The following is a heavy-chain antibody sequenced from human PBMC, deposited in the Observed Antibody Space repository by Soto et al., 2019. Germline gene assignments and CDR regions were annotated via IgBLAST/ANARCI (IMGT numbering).Heavy chain of an antibody. D-gene: IGHD3-16*01. CDR3: ARAYLNYYYYYGMDV. CDR1: GYTFTSYA. CDR2: INAGNGNT. V-gene: IGHV1-3*01. Sequence: ASVKVSCKASGYTFTSYAMHWGRQAPGQRLEWMGWINAGNGNTKYSQKFQGRVTITRDTSASTAYMELSSLRSEDTAVYYCARAYLNYYYYYGMDVWGQGTTVTVSS. J-gene: IGHJ6*02.